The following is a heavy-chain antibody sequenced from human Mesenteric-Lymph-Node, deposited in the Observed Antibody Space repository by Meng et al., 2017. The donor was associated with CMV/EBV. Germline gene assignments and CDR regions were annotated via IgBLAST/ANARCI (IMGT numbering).Heavy chain of an antibody. CDR3: ARDLIVPTSGADY. V-gene: IGHV1-18*01. J-gene: IGHJ4*02. Sequence: ASVQVSCKASGYTFTSYGISWLRQDPGQGLEWMGWISGHNDDTKYAQNFQGRVTMTTDRFTSTAYMELRSLTSDDTAVYYCARDLIVPTSGADYWGQGTLVTVSS. D-gene: IGHD5-12*01. CDR1: GYTFTSYG. CDR2: ISGHNDDT.